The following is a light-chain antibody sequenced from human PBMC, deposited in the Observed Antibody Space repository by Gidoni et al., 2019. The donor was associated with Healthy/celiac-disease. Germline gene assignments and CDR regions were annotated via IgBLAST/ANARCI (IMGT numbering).Light chain of an antibody. V-gene: IGKV1-5*03. J-gene: IGKJ1*01. Sequence: DIQLPQSPSTLSASVVDRVTITCRASQSISSWLAWYQQKPGKAPKLLIYKASSLESGVPSRFSGSGSGTEFTLTISSLQPDDFATYYCQQYNSYSPWTFGQGTKVEIK. CDR3: QQYNSYSPWT. CDR1: QSISSW. CDR2: KAS.